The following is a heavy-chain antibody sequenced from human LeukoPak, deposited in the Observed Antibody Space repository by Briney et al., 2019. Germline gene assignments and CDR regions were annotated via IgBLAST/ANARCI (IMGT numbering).Heavy chain of an antibody. D-gene: IGHD2-21*02. CDR2: ITDSGGAT. V-gene: IGHV3-23*01. J-gene: IGHJ4*02. CDR3: AKGKGCGGDCYAYFDH. CDR1: GFTYSSYA. Sequence: GGSLRLSCAASGFTYSSYAMSWVRQAPAKGLEWVSGITDSGGATDYADSVKGRFPISRDNSKNTLYLQMNSLRVEDTAVYYCAKGKGCGGDCYAYFDHWGQGTLVTVSS.